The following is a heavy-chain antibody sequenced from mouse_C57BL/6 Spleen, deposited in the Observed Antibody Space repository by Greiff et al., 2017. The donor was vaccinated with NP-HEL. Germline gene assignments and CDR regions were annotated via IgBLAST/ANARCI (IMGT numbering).Heavy chain of an antibody. CDR2: ISYDGSN. Sequence: EVQLQESGPGLVKPSQSLSLTCSVTGYSITSGYYWNWIRQFPGNKLEWMGYISYDGSNNYNPSLKNRISITRDTSKNQFFLKLNSVTTEDTATYYCASHIYYYGSSYDWFAYWGQGTLVTVSA. D-gene: IGHD1-1*01. CDR1: GYSITSGYY. J-gene: IGHJ3*01. V-gene: IGHV3-6*01. CDR3: ASHIYYYGSSYDWFAY.